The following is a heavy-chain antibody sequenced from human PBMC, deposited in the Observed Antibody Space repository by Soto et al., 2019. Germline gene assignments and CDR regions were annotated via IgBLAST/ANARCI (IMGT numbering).Heavy chain of an antibody. V-gene: IGHV3-21*01. Sequence: PGGSLKLSCAASGVTFSSYSMNWVRQAPGKGLEWVSSISSSSSYIYYADSVKGRFTISRDNAKNSLYLQMNSLRAEDTAVYYCARDLSDYYFDYWGQGTLVTVSS. D-gene: IGHD2-21*02. CDR3: ARDLSDYYFDY. J-gene: IGHJ4*02. CDR1: GVTFSSYS. CDR2: ISSSSSYI.